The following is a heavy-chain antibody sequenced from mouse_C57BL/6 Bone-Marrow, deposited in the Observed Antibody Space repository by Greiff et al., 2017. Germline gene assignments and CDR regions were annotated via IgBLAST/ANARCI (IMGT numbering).Heavy chain of an antibody. D-gene: IGHD1-3*01. CDR2: IDPSDSYT. J-gene: IGHJ2*01. CDR1: GYTFTSYW. Sequence: QVQLQQSGAELVKPGASVKLSCKASGYTFTSYWMQWVKQRPGQGLEWIGEIDPSDSYTNYNQKFKGKATLTVDTSSSTAYMRLSSLTSEDSAVYYCARWAKMWDIRSYWGQGATLTVSS. V-gene: IGHV1-50*01. CDR3: ARWAKMWDIRSY.